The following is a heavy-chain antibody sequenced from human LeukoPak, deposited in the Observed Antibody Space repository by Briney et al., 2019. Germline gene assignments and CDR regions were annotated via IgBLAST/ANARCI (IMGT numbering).Heavy chain of an antibody. V-gene: IGHV3-23*01. J-gene: IGHJ6*02. CDR2: ISGSGGCT. Sequence: GGSLRLSCAASGLTFSRYAMRWARRAPGKGLEWGSAISGSGGCTYYADSVKGRFNISRDNSKNTLYLQMNLRRAEDTAVYYCAKSLQGGAHVIYGGMDVWGQGTTVTVSS. D-gene: IGHD2/OR15-2a*01. CDR3: AKSLQGGAHVIYGGMDV. CDR1: GLTFSRYA.